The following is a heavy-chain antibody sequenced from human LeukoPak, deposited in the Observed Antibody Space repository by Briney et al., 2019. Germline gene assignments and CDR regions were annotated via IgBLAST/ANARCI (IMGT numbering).Heavy chain of an antibody. CDR1: GCSISSSSYY. CDR2: IYYSGST. V-gene: IGHV4-39*01. D-gene: IGHD5-18*01. CDR3: ARQNTAMVTSFDY. Sequence: PSETLSLTCTVSGCSISSSSYYWGWIRQPPGKGLEWIGSIYYSGSTYYNPSLKSRVTISVDTSKNQFSLKLSSVTAADTAVYYCARQNTAMVTSFDYWGQGTLVTVSS. J-gene: IGHJ4*02.